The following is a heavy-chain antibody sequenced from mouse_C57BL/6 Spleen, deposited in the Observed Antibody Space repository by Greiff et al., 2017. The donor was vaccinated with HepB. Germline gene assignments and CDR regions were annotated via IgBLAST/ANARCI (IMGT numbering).Heavy chain of an antibody. Sequence: DVKLVESGEGLVKPGGSLKLSCAASGFTFSSYPMSWVRQTPEKRLEWVAYISSGGDYIYYADTVKGRFTISRDNARNTLYLQMSSLKSEDTAMYYCVLYYGSSYGFAYWGQGTLVTVSA. CDR1: GFTFSSYP. D-gene: IGHD1-1*01. V-gene: IGHV5-9-1*02. CDR2: ISSGGDYI. J-gene: IGHJ3*01. CDR3: VLYYGSSYGFAY.